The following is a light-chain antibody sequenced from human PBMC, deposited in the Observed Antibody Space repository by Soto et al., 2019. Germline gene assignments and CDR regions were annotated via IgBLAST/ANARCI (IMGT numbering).Light chain of an antibody. J-gene: IGLJ2*01. CDR1: FSNIGNND. CDR3: GACVSSLRSV. V-gene: IGLV1-51*01. Sequence: QSVLTQPPSVSAAPGQTVTISCTGSFSNIGNNDVSWYQQFPGTAPKLLINDNYNRPTGFPDRFSGSKSVKSASLGISGLLTRDEADYYCGACVSSLRSVFGGGTKLTVL. CDR2: DNY.